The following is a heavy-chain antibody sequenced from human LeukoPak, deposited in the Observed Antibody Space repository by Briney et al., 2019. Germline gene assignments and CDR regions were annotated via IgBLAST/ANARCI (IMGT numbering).Heavy chain of an antibody. CDR1: GFTFSSYW. J-gene: IGHJ4*02. CDR2: ISGSGGST. V-gene: IGHV3-23*01. CDR3: AKDQHGDYDFDY. D-gene: IGHD4-17*01. Sequence: GGSLRLSCEASGFTFSSYWMGWVRQAPGKGLEWVSAISGSGGSTYYADSVKGRFTISRDNSKDTLYLQMNSLRAEDTAVYYCAKDQHGDYDFDYWGQRTLVTVSS.